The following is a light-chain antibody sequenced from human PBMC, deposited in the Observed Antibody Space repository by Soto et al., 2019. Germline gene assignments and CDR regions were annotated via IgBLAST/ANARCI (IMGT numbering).Light chain of an antibody. CDR1: SSDIGGYKY. J-gene: IGLJ1*01. CDR2: VVS. CDR3: GSNTSSDTHDV. Sequence: QSALSQPASVSGSPGQSITISCTGTSSDIGGYKYVSWYQHHPDKAPKLIISVVSNRPSGVSNRFSASKSGNAAPLTISGLQAEEEADYYCGSNTSSDTHDVFGTGTKLTVL. V-gene: IGLV2-14*01.